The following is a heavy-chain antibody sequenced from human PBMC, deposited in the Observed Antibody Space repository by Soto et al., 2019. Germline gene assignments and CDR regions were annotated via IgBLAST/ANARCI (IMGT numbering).Heavy chain of an antibody. CDR3: ARVSRLEMATKDYYYYVLDV. Sequence: SETLSLTCTVSGVSISSYYWSWIRQPPGKGLEWIGYIYYSGSTNYNPSLKSRVTISVDTSKNQFSLKLSSVTAADTAVYYCARVSRLEMATKDYYYYVLDVRGQGTTVTVSS. V-gene: IGHV4-59*01. D-gene: IGHD5-12*01. J-gene: IGHJ6*02. CDR1: GVSISSYY. CDR2: IYYSGST.